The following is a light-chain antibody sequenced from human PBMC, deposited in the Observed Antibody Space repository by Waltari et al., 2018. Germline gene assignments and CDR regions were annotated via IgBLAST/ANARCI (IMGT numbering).Light chain of an antibody. Sequence: DIQMTQSPSSLSASIGDRVTITCQASHDSRTYLNWYQQKPGKAPKLLIYDASNLETGVPSRFSGSGSGTDFTLIISSLQPEDIATYYCQQYANLPLTFGGGTKVEIK. CDR1: HDSRTY. CDR2: DAS. V-gene: IGKV1-33*01. J-gene: IGKJ4*01. CDR3: QQYANLPLT.